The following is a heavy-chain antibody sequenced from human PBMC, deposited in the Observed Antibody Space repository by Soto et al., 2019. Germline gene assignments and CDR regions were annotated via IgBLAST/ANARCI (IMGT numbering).Heavy chain of an antibody. J-gene: IGHJ4*02. CDR3: ASASPPVDY. CDR2: ISAYNGNT. Sequence: QVQLVQSGAEVKKPGASVKVSCKASGYTFTSYGISWVRQAPGQGLEWMGWISAYNGNTKYAQKLQGRVTMTTDASTSTDHMERRSLRSDDTAVYYCASASPPVDYWVPGNLATVSS. V-gene: IGHV1-18*01. CDR1: GYTFTSYG.